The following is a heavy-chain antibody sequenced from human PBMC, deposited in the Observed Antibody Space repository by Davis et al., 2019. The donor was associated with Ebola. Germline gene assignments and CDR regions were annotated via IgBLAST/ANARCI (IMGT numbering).Heavy chain of an antibody. CDR1: GFTFSDHY. CDR3: AREWFTGYDSAFDI. V-gene: IGHV3-53*01. CDR2: IYSGGST. D-gene: IGHD5-12*01. J-gene: IGHJ3*02. Sequence: PGGSLRLSCAASGFTFSDHYMSWVRQAPGKGLEWVSVIYSGGSTYYADSVKGRFTISRDRSKNTLYLQMNSLRAEDTAVYYCAREWFTGYDSAFDIWGQGTMVTVSS.